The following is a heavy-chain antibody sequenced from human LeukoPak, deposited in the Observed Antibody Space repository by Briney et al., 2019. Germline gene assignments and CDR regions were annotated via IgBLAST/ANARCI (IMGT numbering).Heavy chain of an antibody. V-gene: IGHV3-21*01. Sequence: GGSLRLSCAASGFTFSSYSMNWVRQAPGKGLEWVSSISSSSSYIYYADSVKGRFTISRDNAKNSLYLQMNSLRAEDTAVYYCAREPWEWELAAFDIWGQGTMVTVSS. CDR3: AREPWEWELAAFDI. CDR1: GFTFSSYS. CDR2: ISSSSSYI. D-gene: IGHD1-26*01. J-gene: IGHJ3*02.